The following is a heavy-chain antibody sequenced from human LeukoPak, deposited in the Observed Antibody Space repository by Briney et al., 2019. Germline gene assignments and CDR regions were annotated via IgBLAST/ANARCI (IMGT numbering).Heavy chain of an antibody. J-gene: IGHJ3*02. CDR2: IYYSGST. V-gene: IGHV4-61*01. D-gene: IGHD2-21*02. CDR3: ARSYCGGDCYYRRTHAFDI. CDR1: GGSVSSGSYY. Sequence: PSETLSLTCTVSGGSVSSGSYYWSWIRQSPGKGLEWIGYIYYSGSTNYNPSLKSRVTISVDRSKNQFSLKLSSVTAADTAVYYCARSYCGGDCYYRRTHAFDIWGQGTMVTVSA.